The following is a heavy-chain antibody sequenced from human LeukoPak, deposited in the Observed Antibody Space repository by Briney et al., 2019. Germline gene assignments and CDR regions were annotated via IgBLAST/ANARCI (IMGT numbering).Heavy chain of an antibody. CDR1: GFSLSDHW. V-gene: IGHV5-51*01. CDR2: FYCAASHT. D-gene: IGHD3-9*01. J-gene: IGHJ5*02. CDR3: ATTYYDILPGYDDFDP. Sequence: GESLKIPCRGSGFSLSDHWIGWARQVPGKGLEGRGIFYCAASHTSYRSSVQGQVTISLNKSINPAYLQWNSLKASDGAIYFCATTYYDILPGYDDFDPWGQGTLVTVSS.